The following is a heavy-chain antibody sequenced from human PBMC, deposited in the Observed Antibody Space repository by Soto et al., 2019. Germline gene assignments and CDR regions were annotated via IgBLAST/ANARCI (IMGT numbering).Heavy chain of an antibody. CDR1: GGSISSYY. CDR2: IYYSGST. D-gene: IGHD4-17*01. V-gene: IGHV4-59*01. CDR3: AREMTTGAFDI. J-gene: IGHJ3*02. Sequence: SETLSLTCTVSGGSISSYYWSWIRQPPGKGLEWIGYIYYSGSTNYNPSLKSRVTISVDTSKNQFSLKLSSVTAADTAVYYCAREMTTGAFDIWGQGTMVTVSS.